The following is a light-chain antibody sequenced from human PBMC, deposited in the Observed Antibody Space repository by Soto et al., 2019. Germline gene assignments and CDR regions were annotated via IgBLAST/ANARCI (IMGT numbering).Light chain of an antibody. Sequence: DIQMTQSPSTLSASVGDRVTSTCRASQSISSWLAWYQQKPGKAPNLLIYKASSLESGVPSRFSGSGSGTEFTLTISSLQPDDFATYYCQQYNTYSTFGQGTTV. J-gene: IGKJ1*01. V-gene: IGKV1-5*03. CDR3: QQYNTYST. CDR2: KAS. CDR1: QSISSW.